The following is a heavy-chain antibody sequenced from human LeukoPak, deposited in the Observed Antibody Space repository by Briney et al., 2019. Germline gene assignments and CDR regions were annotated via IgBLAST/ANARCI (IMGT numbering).Heavy chain of an antibody. CDR3: AREGHYDYVWGSYSWFDP. Sequence: KPGGSLLLSCAASGFTFSSYSMNWGRQAPGKGLEGVSSISSSSSYIYYADSVKGRFTISRDNAKNPLYLQMNSLRAEDTAVYYCAREGHYDYVWGSYSWFDPWGQGTLVTVSS. CDR1: GFTFSSYS. J-gene: IGHJ5*02. D-gene: IGHD3-16*01. V-gene: IGHV3-21*01. CDR2: ISSSSSYI.